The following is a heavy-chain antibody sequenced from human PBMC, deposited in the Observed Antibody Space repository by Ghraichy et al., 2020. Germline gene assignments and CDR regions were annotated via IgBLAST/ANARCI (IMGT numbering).Heavy chain of an antibody. D-gene: IGHD2-2*01. Sequence: ASVKVSCKASGYTFTSYDINWVRQATGQGLEWMGWMNPNSGNTGYAQKFQGRVTMTRNTSISTAYMELSSLRSEDTAVYYCARGYQLRTPHWFDPWGQGTLVTVSS. CDR1: GYTFTSYD. J-gene: IGHJ5*02. V-gene: IGHV1-8*01. CDR3: ARGYQLRTPHWFDP. CDR2: MNPNSGNT.